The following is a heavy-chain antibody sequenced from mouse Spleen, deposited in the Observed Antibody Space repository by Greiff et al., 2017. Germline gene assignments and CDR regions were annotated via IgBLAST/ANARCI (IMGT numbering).Heavy chain of an antibody. CDR3: ARPYYGYDAWFAY. CDR1: GFTFSDYY. D-gene: IGHD2-9*01. J-gene: IGHJ3*01. CDR2: ISNGGGST. Sequence: EVMLVESGGGLVQPGGSLKLSCAASGFTFSDYYMYWVRQTPEKRLEWVAYISNGGGSTYYPDTVKGRFTISRDNAKNTLYLQMSRLKSEDTAMYYCARPYYGYDAWFAYWGQGTLVTVSA. V-gene: IGHV5-12*01.